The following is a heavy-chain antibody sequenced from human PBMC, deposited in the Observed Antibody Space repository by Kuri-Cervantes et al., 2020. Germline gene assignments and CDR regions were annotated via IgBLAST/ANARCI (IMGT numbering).Heavy chain of an antibody. CDR1: GGSFSGYY. Sequence: GSLRLSCAVYGGSFSGYYWSWIRQPPGKGLEWIGEINHSGSTNYKPSLKSRVTISIDTSKIQFSLKLTSVTAADTAVCYCAVGAGHNWFDPWGQGTLVTVSS. J-gene: IGHJ5*02. V-gene: IGHV4-34*01. CDR3: AVGAGHNWFDP. D-gene: IGHD3-16*01. CDR2: INHSGST.